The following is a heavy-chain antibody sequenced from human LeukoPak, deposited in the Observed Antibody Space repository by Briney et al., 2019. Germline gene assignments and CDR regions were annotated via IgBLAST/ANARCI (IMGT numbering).Heavy chain of an antibody. CDR2: ISYDGSNK. CDR1: GFTFSSYA. CDR3: ARDAPDSSGDY. V-gene: IGHV3-30-3*01. D-gene: IGHD3-22*01. Sequence: PGGSLRLSCAASGFTFSSYAMHWVRQAPGRGLEWVAVISYDGSNKYYADSVKGRFTISRDNSKNTLYLQMNSLRAEDTAVYYCARDAPDSSGDYWGQGTLVTVSS. J-gene: IGHJ4*02.